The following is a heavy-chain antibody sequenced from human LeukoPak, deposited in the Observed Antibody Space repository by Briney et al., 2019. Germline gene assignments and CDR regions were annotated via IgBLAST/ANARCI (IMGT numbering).Heavy chain of an antibody. CDR3: ARDPPGDSGLDC. V-gene: IGHV1-2*02. CDR1: GYTFSDYH. CDR2: IEPHSGGT. Sequence: ASVKVSCKTSGYTFSDYHVHWVRQAPGHGLEWMGWIEPHSGGTDFAEKFHGRLTMTRDTSITTVYMEMTRLTSGDTAVYYCARDPPGDSGLDCWGQGTLVTVSS. D-gene: IGHD1-26*01. J-gene: IGHJ4*02.